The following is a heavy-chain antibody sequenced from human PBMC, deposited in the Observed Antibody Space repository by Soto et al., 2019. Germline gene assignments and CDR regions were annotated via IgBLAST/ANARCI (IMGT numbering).Heavy chain of an antibody. CDR2: ISPNSDNT. CDR1: GYTFINYG. V-gene: IGHV1-18*01. D-gene: IGHD3-22*01. CDR3: ARAHYDSSGYPLYFDY. J-gene: IGHJ4*02. Sequence: QVQLVQSGAEVKKPGASVKVSCKASGYTFINYGISWVRQAPGQGREWMGWISPNSDNTNYPQKLQGRVTMTTDTSTSTAYMELRSLRSDDTAVYYCARAHYDSSGYPLYFDYWGQGTLVTVSS.